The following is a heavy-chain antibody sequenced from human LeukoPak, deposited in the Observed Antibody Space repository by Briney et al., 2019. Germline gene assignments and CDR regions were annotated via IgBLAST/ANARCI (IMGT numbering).Heavy chain of an antibody. V-gene: IGHV4-34*01. CDR2: INHSGST. J-gene: IGHJ3*02. CDR3: ARSRDYSHYVPLFRSAFDI. D-gene: IGHD4-11*01. CDR1: GGSFSGYY. Sequence: SETLSLTCAVYGGSFSGYYWSWIRQPPGKGLEWIGEINHSGSTSYNPSLKSRVTISVDTSKNQFSLKLSSVTAADTAVYYCARSRDYSHYVPLFRSAFDIWGQGTMVTVSS.